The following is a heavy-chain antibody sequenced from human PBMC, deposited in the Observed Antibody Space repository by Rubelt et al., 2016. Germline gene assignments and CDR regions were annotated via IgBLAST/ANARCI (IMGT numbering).Heavy chain of an antibody. CDR1: GYTFTSYA. D-gene: IGHD6-13*01. Sequence: QVQLVQSGSELKKPGASVKVSCKASGYTFTSYAMNWVRQAPGQGLEWMGWINTNTGNPTYAQGFRGRFGLSLENAVSTAYLRISSRKAEDTAVYYCARDPSSWQGWLLWGQGTLVTVSS. CDR2: INTNTGNP. V-gene: IGHV7-4-1*02. CDR3: ARDPSSWQGWLL. J-gene: IGHJ4*02.